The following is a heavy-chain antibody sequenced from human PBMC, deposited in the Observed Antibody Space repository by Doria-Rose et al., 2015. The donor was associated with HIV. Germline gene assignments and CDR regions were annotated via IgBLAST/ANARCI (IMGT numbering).Heavy chain of an antibody. J-gene: IGHJ4*02. CDR3: ARIRSSRWYHKYYFDF. CDR1: GVSLSSPGMG. V-gene: IGHV2-26*01. Sequence: QITLKESGPVLVKPTETLTLTCTVSGVSLSSPGMGVSWIRQPPGKAPEWLANIFSDDERSYITSLNSRLTISRGTSKSQEVLTMTDMDPVDTATYYCARIRSSRWYHKYYFDFWGQGTLVIVSA. D-gene: IGHD6-13*01. CDR2: IFSDDER.